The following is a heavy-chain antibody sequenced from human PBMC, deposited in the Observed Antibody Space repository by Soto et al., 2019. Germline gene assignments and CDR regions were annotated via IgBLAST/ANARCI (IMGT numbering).Heavy chain of an antibody. CDR2: ISSTGRST. V-gene: IGHV3-23*01. CDR3: AKDGGPPGTRDWYFDL. CDR1: GFTFSSYA. J-gene: IGHJ2*01. D-gene: IGHD2-15*01. Sequence: EVQLLESGGGLVQPGGSLRLSCAASGFTFSSYAMSWVRQAPGKGLEWVSGISSTGRSTYYAESVKGRFTISRDNSKNTLYLQMNSLRAEDTATYYCAKDGGPPGTRDWYFDLWGRDTLVTVSS.